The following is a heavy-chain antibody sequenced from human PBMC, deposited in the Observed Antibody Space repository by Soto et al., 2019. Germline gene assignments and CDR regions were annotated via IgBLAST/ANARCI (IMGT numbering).Heavy chain of an antibody. CDR2: VYYRGRS. D-gene: IGHD4-17*01. V-gene: IGHV4-39*01. CDR1: GGSVTNSSYY. J-gene: IGHJ4*02. CDR3: VSQRTTVPTQAYFDY. Sequence: SETLSLTCTVSGGSVTNSSYYWGWTRQSPGKGLEWIGSVYYRGRSYSKSSVKSRVTISVDTSKNRFSLSLNSVTASDTAVYFCVSQRTTVPTQAYFDYWGPGALVTVSS.